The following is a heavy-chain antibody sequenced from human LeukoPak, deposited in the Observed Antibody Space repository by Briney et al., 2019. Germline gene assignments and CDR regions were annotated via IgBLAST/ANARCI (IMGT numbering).Heavy chain of an antibody. CDR1: GGSVSNYRYY. J-gene: IGHJ4*02. CDR2: LYYTGST. V-gene: IGHV4-39*01. D-gene: IGHD4/OR15-4a*01. Sequence: PSETLSLTCNVSGGSVSNYRYYWGWMRQPPGKGLEWIGRLYYTGSTYHNPSLRGRIATSVDTSKNQISLRLSSMTAADTAVYYCARHAGMTMASLFFDYWGQGTLVTVSS. CDR3: ARHAGMTMASLFFDY.